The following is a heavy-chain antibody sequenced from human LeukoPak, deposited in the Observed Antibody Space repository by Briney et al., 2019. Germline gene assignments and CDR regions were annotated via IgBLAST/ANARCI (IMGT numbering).Heavy chain of an antibody. CDR2: ISGGGGST. J-gene: IGHJ4*02. CDR3: AKDKTGSSWENYFDY. Sequence: PGGSLRLSCAASGFTFSSYAMSWVRQAPGKGLEWVSAISGGGGSTYYADSVKGRFTISRDNSKNTLYLQMNSLRAEDTAVYYCAKDKTGSSWENYFDYWGQGTLVTVSS. CDR1: GFTFSSYA. V-gene: IGHV3-23*01. D-gene: IGHD6-13*01.